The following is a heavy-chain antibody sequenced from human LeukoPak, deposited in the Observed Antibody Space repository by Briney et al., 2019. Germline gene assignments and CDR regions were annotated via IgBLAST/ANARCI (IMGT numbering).Heavy chain of an antibody. CDR3: GKTDIYFNPIDY. V-gene: IGHV4-4*02. CDR2: IHRDGRA. Sequence: SETLSLTCAVSGVSISSSEWWIWVRQPPGQGLEWIGEIHRDGRARYNPSLKSRVTMSMDYSKNQFSLSVTSVTAADTAIYYCGKTDIYFNPIDYWGPGSLVTVSS. CDR1: GVSISSSEW. D-gene: IGHD3-9*01. J-gene: IGHJ4*02.